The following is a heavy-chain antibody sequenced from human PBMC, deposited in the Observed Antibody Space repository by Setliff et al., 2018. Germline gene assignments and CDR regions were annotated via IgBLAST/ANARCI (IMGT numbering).Heavy chain of an antibody. CDR3: ARDVFPYHYEGAFDI. V-gene: IGHV1-46*01. D-gene: IGHD3-22*01. Sequence: WASVKVSCKASGYTFTSHYMHWVRQAPGLGLEWMGTINPSSGRTSYAQKFQGRATMTRDTSTSTVYMDMSSLRSEDTAVYYCARDVFPYHYEGAFDIWGQGTMVTVSS. J-gene: IGHJ3*02. CDR1: GYTFTSHY. CDR2: INPSSGRT.